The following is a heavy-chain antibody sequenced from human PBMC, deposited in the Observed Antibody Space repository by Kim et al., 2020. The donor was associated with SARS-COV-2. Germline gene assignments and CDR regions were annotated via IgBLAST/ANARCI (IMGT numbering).Heavy chain of an antibody. CDR3: ARVDCNSIICYYNYYYGMDV. J-gene: IGHJ6*02. V-gene: IGHV4-34*01. CDR2: INYSGST. CDR1: GGSFSGYY. Sequence: SETLSLTCAVYGGSFSGYYWSWIRQPPGKGLEWIGEINYSGSTNYNPSLKSRVTISLDTSKNQFSLRLSSVTAADTAVYYCARVDCNSIICYYNYYYGMDVWGQGTTVTVSS. D-gene: IGHD2-2*01.